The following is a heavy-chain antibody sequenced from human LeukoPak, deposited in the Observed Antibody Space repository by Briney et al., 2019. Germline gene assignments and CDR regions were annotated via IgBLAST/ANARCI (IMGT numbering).Heavy chain of an antibody. Sequence: GGSLRLSCAASGFTFNSYWMSWVRQAPGKGLEWVGNIKQDGSAQYYGDSVMGRFTISRDNAKNSLYLQMSSLRVEDTAVYYCARDWSSSSGLDYWGQGTLVTVSS. J-gene: IGHJ4*02. CDR2: IKQDGSAQ. V-gene: IGHV3-7*01. CDR1: GFTFNSYW. CDR3: ARDWSSSSGLDY. D-gene: IGHD2-2*01.